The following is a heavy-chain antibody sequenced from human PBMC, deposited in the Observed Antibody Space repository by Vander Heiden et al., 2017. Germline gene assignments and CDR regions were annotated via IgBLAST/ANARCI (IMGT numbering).Heavy chain of an antibody. CDR2: ISYDGSNK. CDR1: RFPFSSYG. CDR3: AKPPAGSYYFDY. D-gene: IGHD3-10*01. V-gene: IGHV3-30*18. J-gene: IGHJ4*02. Sequence: QVQLVESGGGVVQPGRSLRLSCAAHRFPFSSYGMHWVRQAPGKGLEWVAVISYDGSNKYYADSVKGRFTISRDNSKNTLYLQMNSLRAEDTAVYYCAKPPAGSYYFDYWGQGTLVTVSS.